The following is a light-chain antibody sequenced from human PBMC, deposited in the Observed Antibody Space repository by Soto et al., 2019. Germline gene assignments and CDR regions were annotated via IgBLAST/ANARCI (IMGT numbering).Light chain of an antibody. Sequence: DIQMTQSPSTLSASVGDRVTITCRASQSISDSLAWYQQKPGKAPKLLIYEASNLKSGVPSRFSGSASGKEYALTISTQQPDDFASYYCQQYNGYWTFGQGTKVEIK. J-gene: IGKJ1*01. CDR2: EAS. V-gene: IGKV1-5*03. CDR1: QSISDS. CDR3: QQYNGYWT.